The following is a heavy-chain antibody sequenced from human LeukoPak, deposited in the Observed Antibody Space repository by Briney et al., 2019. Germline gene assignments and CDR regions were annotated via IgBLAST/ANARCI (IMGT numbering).Heavy chain of an antibody. J-gene: IGHJ4*02. CDR2: ISSSGSTI. Sequence: PGGSLRLSCAASGFTFSSYSMNWVRQAPGKGLEWVSYISSSGSTIYYADSVKGRFTISRDNAKNSLYLQMNSLRAEDTAVYYCARDRPDYYDSSGYYDYWGQGTLVTVSS. D-gene: IGHD3-22*01. V-gene: IGHV3-48*04. CDR1: GFTFSSYS. CDR3: ARDRPDYYDSSGYYDY.